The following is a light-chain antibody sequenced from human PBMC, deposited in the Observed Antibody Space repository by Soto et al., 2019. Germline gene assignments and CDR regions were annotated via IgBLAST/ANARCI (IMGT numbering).Light chain of an antibody. CDR2: GVS. V-gene: IGKV3D-20*02. CDR1: QSVSSSY. J-gene: IGKJ5*01. Sequence: EIVLTQSPGTLSLSPGEKATLSCRASQSVSSSYLAWYQQKPGQAPRLLIYGVSSRATGIPDRFSGSGSGTDFTLTISSLEPEDFAVYYCQQRSNWPPITFGQGTHWRL. CDR3: QQRSNWPPIT.